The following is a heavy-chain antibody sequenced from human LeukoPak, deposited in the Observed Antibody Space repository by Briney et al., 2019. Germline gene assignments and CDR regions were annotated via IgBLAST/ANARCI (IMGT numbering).Heavy chain of an antibody. D-gene: IGHD2-2*01. Sequence: GESLKISCKGSGYSFTSYWIGWVRQMPGKGLEWMGIIYPGGSDTRYSPSFQGQVTISADKSISTAYLQWSSLKASDTAMYYCARHMMGYCSSTSCFTAFDYWGQGTLVTVSS. CDR3: ARHMMGYCSSTSCFTAFDY. CDR1: GYSFTSYW. J-gene: IGHJ4*02. CDR2: IYPGGSDT. V-gene: IGHV5-51*01.